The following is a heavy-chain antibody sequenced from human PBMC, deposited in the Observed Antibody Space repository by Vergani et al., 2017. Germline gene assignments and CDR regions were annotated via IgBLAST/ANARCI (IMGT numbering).Heavy chain of an antibody. CDR1: GASIRSSNYY. V-gene: IGHV4-39*01. D-gene: IGHD6-19*01. Sequence: QLQLQESGPGLVKPSATLSLTCSVSGASIRSSNYYWGWIRQPPGKGLEWIASIYYSGITYYNPSLKSRLTISVDTSKNQSSLKLISVTAADTAVYFCARHSTVEWLVKLGWIDPWGQGILVTVSS. CDR3: ARHSTVEWLVKLGWIDP. CDR2: IYYSGIT. J-gene: IGHJ5*02.